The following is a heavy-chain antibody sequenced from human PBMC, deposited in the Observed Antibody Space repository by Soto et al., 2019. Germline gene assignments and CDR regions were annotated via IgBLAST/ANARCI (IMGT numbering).Heavy chain of an antibody. CDR2: IIPIFGTA. J-gene: IGHJ5*02. Sequence: SVKVSCKASGGTFSSYAISWVRQAPGQGLEWMGGIIPIFGTANYAQKFQGRVTITADESTSTAYMELSSLRSEDTAVYYCARRGGIAARPRWFDPWGQGTLVTVSS. CDR3: ARRGGIAARPRWFDP. D-gene: IGHD6-6*01. V-gene: IGHV1-69*13. CDR1: GGTFSSYA.